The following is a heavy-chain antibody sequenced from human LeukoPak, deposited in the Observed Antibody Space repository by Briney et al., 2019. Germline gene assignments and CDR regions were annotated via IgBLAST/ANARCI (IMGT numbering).Heavy chain of an antibody. CDR2: MNPSGST. V-gene: IGHV4-34*01. J-gene: IGHJ6*03. CDR3: ARGRQDVTMIVVVMTAVSYYMDV. Sequence: SETLSLTCAVYGGSFSGYYWTWIRQTPEKGLEWIGEMNPSGSTNYNPSLKSRVTISVDTSKNQFSLELSSVTAADTAVYYCARGRQDVTMIVVVMTAVSYYMDVWGKGTTVTVS. CDR1: GGSFSGYY. D-gene: IGHD3-22*01.